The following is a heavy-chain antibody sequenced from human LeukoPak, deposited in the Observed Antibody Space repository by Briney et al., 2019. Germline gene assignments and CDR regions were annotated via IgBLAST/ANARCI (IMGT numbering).Heavy chain of an antibody. Sequence: PGGSLRLSCAASGFTFSTYWMSWVRQAPAKGLEWVANIKEDGSEKYYVDSVKGRFTISRDNAKNSLYLQMNSLRAEDTAVYYCARGGGYYFDYLGQGTQVTVSS. CDR1: GFTFSTYW. V-gene: IGHV3-7*01. J-gene: IGHJ4*02. CDR2: IKEDGSEK. D-gene: IGHD5-24*01. CDR3: ARGGGYYFDY.